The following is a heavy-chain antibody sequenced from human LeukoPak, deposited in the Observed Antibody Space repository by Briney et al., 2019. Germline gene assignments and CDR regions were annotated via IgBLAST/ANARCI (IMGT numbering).Heavy chain of an antibody. CDR1: GGSISSYY. CDR2: IYYSGST. Sequence: SETLSLTCTVSGGSISSYYWGWIRQPPGKGLEWIGSIYYSGSTYYNPSLKSRVTISVDTSKNQFSLKLSSVTAADTAVYYCARPPLAYCGGDCNDAFDIWGQGTMVTVSS. D-gene: IGHD2-21*02. J-gene: IGHJ3*02. CDR3: ARPPLAYCGGDCNDAFDI. V-gene: IGHV4-39*07.